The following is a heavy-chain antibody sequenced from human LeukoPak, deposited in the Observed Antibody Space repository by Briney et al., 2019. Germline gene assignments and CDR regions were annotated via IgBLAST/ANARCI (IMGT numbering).Heavy chain of an antibody. V-gene: IGHV1-2*02. J-gene: IGHJ4*02. Sequence: ASLKVSCKASGYTFTGYYMHWVRQVPGQGLEWMGWINPNSGGTNYAQKFQGRVTMTRDTSISTAYMELSRLRSDDTAVYYCARGDDYVWGSYRLDYWGQGTLVTVSS. CDR2: INPNSGGT. CDR3: ARGDDYVWGSYRLDY. D-gene: IGHD3-16*02. CDR1: GYTFTGYY.